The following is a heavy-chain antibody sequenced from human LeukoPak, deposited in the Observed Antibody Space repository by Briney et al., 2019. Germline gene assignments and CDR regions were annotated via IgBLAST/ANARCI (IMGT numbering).Heavy chain of an antibody. D-gene: IGHD2-21*01. Sequence: PGGSLRLSCAASGFTFSSYWMSWVRQAPGKGLEWVANIKKDGSEKYYVDSVKGRFTISRDNSKNTLYLQMNSLRAEDTAVYYCVKDLVNFDYWGQGTQVTVSS. V-gene: IGHV3-7*01. CDR1: GFTFSSYW. CDR3: VKDLVNFDY. J-gene: IGHJ4*02. CDR2: IKKDGSEK.